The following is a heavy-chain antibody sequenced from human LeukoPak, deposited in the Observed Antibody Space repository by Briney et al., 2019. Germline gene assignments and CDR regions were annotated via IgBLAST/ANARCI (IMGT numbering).Heavy chain of an antibody. CDR2: IYSSVT. D-gene: IGHD4/OR15-4a*01. J-gene: IGHJ4*02. Sequence: GGSLRLSCAASGFIFSSYGMHWVRQAPGKGLEWVSFIYSSVTHYSDSVKGRFTISRDNSKNTLFLQMNSLRAEDTAVYYCARRAGAYSHPYDYWGQGTLVTVSS. V-gene: IGHV3-NL1*01. CDR1: GFIFSSYG. CDR3: ARRAGAYSHPYDY.